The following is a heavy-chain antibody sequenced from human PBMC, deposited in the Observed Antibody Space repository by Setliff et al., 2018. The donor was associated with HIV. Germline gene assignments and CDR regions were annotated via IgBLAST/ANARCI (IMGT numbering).Heavy chain of an antibody. Sequence: PGGSLRLSCAASGFTVSSYYMSWVRQAPGKGLEWVSTIYSDGNTYHADSVKGRFTLSRDNSENALFLQMNSLRPEDTAVYYCARLRLYNSALDYWGQGTLVTVSS. D-gene: IGHD3-10*01. CDR1: GFTVSSYY. V-gene: IGHV3-66*02. J-gene: IGHJ4*02. CDR2: IYSDGNT. CDR3: ARLRLYNSALDY.